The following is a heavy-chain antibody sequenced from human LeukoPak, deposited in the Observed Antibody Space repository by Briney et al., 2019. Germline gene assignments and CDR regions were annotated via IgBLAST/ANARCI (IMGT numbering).Heavy chain of an antibody. CDR1: GFTFSAYW. CDR2: ISTDGYTT. V-gene: IGHV3-74*01. D-gene: IGHD2-15*01. Sequence: GGSLRLSCAASGFTFSAYWMHWVRRAPGKGLVWVSRISTDGYTTDYADFVQGRFTASRDNTKNTWSLEMNSLRAEDTAVYYCVVGGSPGYWGQGTLVTVSS. CDR3: VVGGSPGY. J-gene: IGHJ4*02.